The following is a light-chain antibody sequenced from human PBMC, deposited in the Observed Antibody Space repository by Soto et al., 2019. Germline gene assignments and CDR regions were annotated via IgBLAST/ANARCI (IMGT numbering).Light chain of an antibody. Sequence: EIVLTQSTGTLSLSPGERATLSCRASQSISSNYLAWYQQKPGQAPRLLIYGASSRATGIPDRFSGSGSGTDFTLTISRLEPEDFAVYYCQQYGSSPPRTFGQGTKLEIK. CDR2: GAS. V-gene: IGKV3-20*01. J-gene: IGKJ2*01. CDR1: QSISSNY. CDR3: QQYGSSPPRT.